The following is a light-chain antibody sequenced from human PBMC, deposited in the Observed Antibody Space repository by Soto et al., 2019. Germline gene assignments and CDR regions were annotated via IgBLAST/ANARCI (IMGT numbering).Light chain of an antibody. Sequence: EIVMTQSPATLSVSPGERATLSCRASQSVSNNLAWYQQKPGQAPRLLIYYASTRATGIPVKFSGSGSGTEFSLTISSLQSVDSAVYYCQQYNDWPRTFGQGTKVDIK. V-gene: IGKV3-15*01. J-gene: IGKJ1*01. CDR3: QQYNDWPRT. CDR1: QSVSNN. CDR2: YAS.